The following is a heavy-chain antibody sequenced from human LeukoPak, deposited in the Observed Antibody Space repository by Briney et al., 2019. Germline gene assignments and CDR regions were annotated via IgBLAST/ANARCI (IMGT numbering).Heavy chain of an antibody. Sequence: GGSLRLSCAASGFTFSSYAMHWVRQAPRKGLEYVSAISSNGGSTYYADSVKGRFTISRDNSKNTLYLQMGSLRAEDMAVYYCARGGYIVVVPAALDYWGQGTLVTVSS. V-gene: IGHV3-64*02. CDR2: ISSNGGST. D-gene: IGHD2-2*01. J-gene: IGHJ4*02. CDR3: ARGGYIVVVPAALDY. CDR1: GFTFSSYA.